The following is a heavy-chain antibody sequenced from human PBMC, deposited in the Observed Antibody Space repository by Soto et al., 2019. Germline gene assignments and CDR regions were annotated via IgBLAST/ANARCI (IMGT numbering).Heavy chain of an antibody. J-gene: IGHJ4*02. CDR1: GGSISSGGYY. V-gene: IGHV4-31*03. D-gene: IGHD3-22*01. CDR2: IYYSGST. CDR3: ASCRPYYYDSSGYLGYFDY. Sequence: SETLSLTCTVSGGSISSGGYYWSWIRQHPGKGLEWIGHIYYSGSTYYNPSLKSRVTISVDTSKNQFSLKLSSVTAADTAVYYCASCRPYYYDSSGYLGYFDYWGQGTLVTVSS.